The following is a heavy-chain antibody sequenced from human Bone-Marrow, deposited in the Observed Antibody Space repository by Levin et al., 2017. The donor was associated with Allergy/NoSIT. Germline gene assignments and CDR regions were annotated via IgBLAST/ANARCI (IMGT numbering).Heavy chain of an antibody. V-gene: IGHV4-39*01. Sequence: SETLSLTCTVSGGSISSSSYYWGWIRQPPGKGLEWIGSIYYSGSTYYNPSLKSRVTISVDTSKNQFSLKLSSVTAADTAVYYCARYYYGSGTDWGQGTLVTVSS. CDR2: IYYSGST. J-gene: IGHJ4*02. D-gene: IGHD3-10*01. CDR1: GGSISSSSYY. CDR3: ARYYYGSGTD.